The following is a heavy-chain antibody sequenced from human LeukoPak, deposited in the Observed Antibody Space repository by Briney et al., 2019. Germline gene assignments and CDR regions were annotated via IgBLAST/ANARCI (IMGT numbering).Heavy chain of an antibody. J-gene: IGHJ5*02. CDR3: ARADYGDEGGWFDP. D-gene: IGHD4-17*01. Sequence: GGSLRLSCAASGFTFSSYSMNWVRQAPGKGLEWVSYISSSSSTIYYADSVKGRFTISRDNAKNSLYLQMNSLRAEDTAVYYCARADYGDEGGWFDPWGQGTLVTVSS. CDR2: ISSSSSTI. V-gene: IGHV3-48*01. CDR1: GFTFSSYS.